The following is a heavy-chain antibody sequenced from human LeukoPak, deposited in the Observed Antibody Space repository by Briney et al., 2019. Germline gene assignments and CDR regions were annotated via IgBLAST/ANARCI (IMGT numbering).Heavy chain of an antibody. D-gene: IGHD2-2*01. CDR1: GVTLSNYG. V-gene: IGHV3-23*01. CDR2: ISGSGGRP. CDR3: AGTPYCSSDNCYRFYNGNDGFDI. Sequence: PGGSLRLSCAVSGVTLSNYGMAWVRQAPGKGLEWVAGISGSGGRPNYADSVKGRFTISRDNAKNTLYLQMNSLRAEDTAVYYCAGTPYCSSDNCYRFYNGNDGFDIWGQGTKVTVSS. J-gene: IGHJ3*02.